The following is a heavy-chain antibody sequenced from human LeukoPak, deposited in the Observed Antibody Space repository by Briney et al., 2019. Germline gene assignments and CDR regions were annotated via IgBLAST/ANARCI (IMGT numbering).Heavy chain of an antibody. V-gene: IGHV3-30*03. CDR1: GFPFSRYG. J-gene: IGHJ4*02. CDR3: ARDVRRAARYYFDY. CDR2: IAADGKDK. D-gene: IGHD6-25*01. Sequence: GGSLRLSCVPSGFPFSRYGMHWVRQAPGKGLEWVAVIAADGKDKHHADSVKGRFTISRDNSKNTLYLQMNSLRTEDTAVYYCARDVRRAARYYFDYWGQGTLVTVSS.